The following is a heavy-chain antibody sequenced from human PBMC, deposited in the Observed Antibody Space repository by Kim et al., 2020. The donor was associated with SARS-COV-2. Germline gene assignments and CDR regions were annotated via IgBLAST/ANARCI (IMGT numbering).Heavy chain of an antibody. CDR2: ISISGSLI. D-gene: IGHD3-22*01. V-gene: IGHV3-48*03. CDR1: GFTLSSYE. Sequence: GGSLRLSCAASGFTLSSYEMNWLRQAPGKGPEWISYISISGSLIFYADSVKGRFTVSRDNAENSLYLQLTSLRVEDTAIYYCATNGDRDNSANRKGFDYWGQGTPVTVSS. J-gene: IGHJ4*02. CDR3: ATNGDRDNSANRKGFDY.